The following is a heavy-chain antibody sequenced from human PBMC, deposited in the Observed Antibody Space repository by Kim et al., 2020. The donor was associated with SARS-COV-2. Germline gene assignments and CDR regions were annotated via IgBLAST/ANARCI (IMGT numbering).Heavy chain of an antibody. CDR2: IYYSGST. CDR1: GGSISSSSYY. Sequence: SETLSLTCTVSGGSISSSSYYSGWIRQPPGKGLEWIGSIYYSGSTYYNASLKSRVTVSVDTSKNQFSLKLSSVTAADTAVYYCARQKGYCSGGTCYGVVNLDYWGQGTLVTVSS. CDR3: ARQKGYCSGGTCYGVVNLDY. D-gene: IGHD2-15*01. V-gene: IGHV4-39*01. J-gene: IGHJ4*02.